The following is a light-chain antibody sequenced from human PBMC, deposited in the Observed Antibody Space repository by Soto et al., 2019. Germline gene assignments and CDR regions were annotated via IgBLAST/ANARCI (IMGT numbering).Light chain of an antibody. Sequence: EIVMTQSPATLSVSPGERATLSCRASQSVSNNLAWFQQKPGQAPRLLIYGASTRAPGIPARFSGSGSGTEFTLTISSLQYEDFAVYYCQQYNNWPPITFGQGTRLEIK. CDR1: QSVSNN. V-gene: IGKV3-15*01. CDR2: GAS. CDR3: QQYNNWPPIT. J-gene: IGKJ5*01.